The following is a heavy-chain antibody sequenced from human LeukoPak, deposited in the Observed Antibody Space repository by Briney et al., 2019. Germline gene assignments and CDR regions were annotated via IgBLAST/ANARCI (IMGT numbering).Heavy chain of an antibody. CDR2: ITSSGSPI. CDR1: GFTISSDE. J-gene: IGHJ4*02. Sequence: GGSLRLSCAASGFTISSDEMNWARQAPGKGLEWLIHITSSGSPIYYTDSVKGRFSISRDNAKNSLYLQMNSLRDEDSAVYYCARDQGIFDYWGQGTLVTVSS. V-gene: IGHV3-48*03. CDR3: ARDQGIFDY.